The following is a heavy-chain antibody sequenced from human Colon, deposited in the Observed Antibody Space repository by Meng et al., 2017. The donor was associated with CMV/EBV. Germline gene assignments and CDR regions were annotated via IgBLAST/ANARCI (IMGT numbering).Heavy chain of an antibody. CDR2: VSETGDTT. V-gene: IGHV3-23*01. D-gene: IGHD2-2*01. CDR1: GFTFTNYV. J-gene: IGHJ4*02. Sequence: GGSLRLSCVASGFTFTNYVMTWVRQSPGKGLEWVSVVSETGDTTFYADSVKGRFTISRDNSKNTLYLQMNGLRVEDTAVYYCAKRYCATPSCFPRSFDYWGQGTLVTVSS. CDR3: AKRYCATPSCFPRSFDY.